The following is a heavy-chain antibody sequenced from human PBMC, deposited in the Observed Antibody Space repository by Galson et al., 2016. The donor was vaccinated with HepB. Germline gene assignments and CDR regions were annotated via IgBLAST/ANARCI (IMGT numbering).Heavy chain of an antibody. V-gene: IGHV5-51*01. CDR2: IYPGDSDT. CDR3: ARPYQDTYFYYGMDV. D-gene: IGHD3-16*01. CDR1: GYSFTSYW. Sequence: QSGAEVKKPGESLKISCKGSGYSFTSYWIGWVRQMPGKGLEWMGIIYPGDSDTRYSPSFQGQVTISADKSISTAYLQWSSLKASDTAMYYCARPYQDTYFYYGMDVWGQGTTVTVAS. J-gene: IGHJ6*02.